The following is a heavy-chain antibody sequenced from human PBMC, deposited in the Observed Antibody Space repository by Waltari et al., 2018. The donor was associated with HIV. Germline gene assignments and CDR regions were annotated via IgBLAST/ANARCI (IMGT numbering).Heavy chain of an antibody. D-gene: IGHD5-12*01. CDR2: TYYRSKWYH. CDR3: VRSHAGPYEYYILDV. V-gene: IGHV6-1*01. Sequence: HLQQSGPGLVKPSQTLSLTCAISGDSVSSNNAAWNWIRQSPSRGLEWLGRTYYRSKWYHDYAVSMKSRITINPDTSKNQFPLQVNSVTPEDTAVYYCVRSHAGPYEYYILDVWGQGTTVTVSS. J-gene: IGHJ6*02. CDR1: GDSVSSNNAA.